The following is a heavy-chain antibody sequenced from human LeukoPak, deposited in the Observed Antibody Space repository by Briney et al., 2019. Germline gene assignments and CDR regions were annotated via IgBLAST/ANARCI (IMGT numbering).Heavy chain of an antibody. J-gene: IGHJ1*01. D-gene: IGHD3-22*01. CDR3: ASTYYYDSSGYYPAYFQH. CDR1: GGSISSYY. CDR2: IYYSVST. Sequence: SETLSLTCTVSGGSISSYYWSRIRQPPGKGLEWIGYIYYSVSTNYNPSLKSRVTISVDTSKNQFSLKLSSVTAADTVVYYCASTYYYDSSGYYPAYFQHWGQGTLVTVSS. V-gene: IGHV4-59*01.